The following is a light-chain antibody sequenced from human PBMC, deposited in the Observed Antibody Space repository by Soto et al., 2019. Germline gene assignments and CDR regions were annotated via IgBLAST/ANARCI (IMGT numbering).Light chain of an antibody. CDR2: LGS. CDR3: MQALQQPST. V-gene: IGKV2-28*01. Sequence: DIVMTQSPLSLPVTPGEPASISCRSSQSLLHSNGNKYLHWYLQKPGQSPKLLIYLGSNRASGVPDRFSGSGSGTDYTLRISRVEAEDVGVYYCMQALQQPSTFGQGTKVDIK. J-gene: IGKJ1*01. CDR1: QSLLHSNGNKY.